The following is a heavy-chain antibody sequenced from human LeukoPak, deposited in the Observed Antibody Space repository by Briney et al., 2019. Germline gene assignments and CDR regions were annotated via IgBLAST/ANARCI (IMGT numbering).Heavy chain of an antibody. Sequence: SETLSLTCAVYGVSFSGYYWIWLRQPPGKGLEWIGEINHSGSTNYNPSLKSRVTISVDTSKNQFSLKLSSVTAADTAVYYCAPMNWFDPWGQGTLVTVSS. V-gene: IGHV4-34*01. J-gene: IGHJ5*02. CDR1: GVSFSGYY. CDR2: INHSGST. CDR3: APMNWFDP.